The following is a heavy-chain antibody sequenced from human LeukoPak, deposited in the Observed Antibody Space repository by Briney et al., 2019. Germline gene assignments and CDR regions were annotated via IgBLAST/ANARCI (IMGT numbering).Heavy chain of an antibody. CDR2: IRSKAYGGTT. CDR1: GFTFGDYA. CDR3: TPSRIAARLRFDP. Sequence: PGGSLRLSCVASGFTFGDYAMSWFRQAPGKGLEWVGFIRSKAYGGTTEYAASVKGRFTISRGDSKSIAYLQMNSLKTEDTAVYYCTPSRIAARLRFDPWGQGTLVTVSS. D-gene: IGHD6-6*01. J-gene: IGHJ5*02. V-gene: IGHV3-49*03.